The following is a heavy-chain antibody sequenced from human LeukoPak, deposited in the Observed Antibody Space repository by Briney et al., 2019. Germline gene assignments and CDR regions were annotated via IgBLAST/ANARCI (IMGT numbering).Heavy chain of an antibody. CDR3: AKDRYCSSTSCYTRRGLYIGPIDY. J-gene: IGHJ4*02. V-gene: IGHV3-23*01. D-gene: IGHD2-2*02. Sequence: PGGSLRLSCAASGFTFSSYAMSWVRQAPGKGLEWVSAISGSGGSTYYADSVKGRFTISRDNSKNTLYLQMNSLRAEDTAVYYCAKDRYCSSTSCYTRRGLYIGPIDYWGQGTLVTVSS. CDR1: GFTFSSYA. CDR2: ISGSGGST.